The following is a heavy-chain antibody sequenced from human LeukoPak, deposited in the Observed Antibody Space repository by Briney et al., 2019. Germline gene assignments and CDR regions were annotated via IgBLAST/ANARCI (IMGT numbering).Heavy chain of an antibody. Sequence: GGSLRLSCAASGFTFSDNYMSWVRQAPGKGLEWVAVIWYDGSNKYYADSVKGRFTISRDNSKNTLYLQMNSLRAEDTAVYYCARGIGEQLVFGAFDIWGQGTMVTVSS. CDR2: IWYDGSNK. D-gene: IGHD6-6*01. CDR1: GFTFSDNY. V-gene: IGHV3-33*08. J-gene: IGHJ3*02. CDR3: ARGIGEQLVFGAFDI.